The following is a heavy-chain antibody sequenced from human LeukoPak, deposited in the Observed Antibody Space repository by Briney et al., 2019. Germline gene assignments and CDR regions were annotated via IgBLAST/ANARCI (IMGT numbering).Heavy chain of an antibody. Sequence: SETLSLTCTVSGGSVSSGSYYWSWIRQPPGKGLEWIGYIYYSGSTNYNPSLKSRVTISVDTSKDQFSLKLSSVTAADTAVYYCARVRGIAALTNYYYYGMGVWGQGTTVTVSS. CDR3: ARVRGIAALTNYYYYGMGV. CDR2: IYYSGST. J-gene: IGHJ6*02. V-gene: IGHV4-61*01. CDR1: GGSVSSGSYY. D-gene: IGHD6-13*01.